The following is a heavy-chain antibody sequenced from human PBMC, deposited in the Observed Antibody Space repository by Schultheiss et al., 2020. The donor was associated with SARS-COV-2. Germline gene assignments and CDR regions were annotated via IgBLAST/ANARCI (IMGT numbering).Heavy chain of an antibody. V-gene: IGHV3-74*01. D-gene: IGHD5/OR15-5a*01. CDR3: AKDWHSVELPWYYYYGMDV. J-gene: IGHJ6*02. CDR2: INRDGSST. CDR1: GFTFSSYW. Sequence: GESLKISCAASGFTFSSYWMHWVRQVPGKGLVWVSRINRDGSSTRYADSVKGRFTISRDNAKNTLSLQINSLRADDTAVYYCAKDWHSVELPWYYYYGMDVWGQGTTVTVSS.